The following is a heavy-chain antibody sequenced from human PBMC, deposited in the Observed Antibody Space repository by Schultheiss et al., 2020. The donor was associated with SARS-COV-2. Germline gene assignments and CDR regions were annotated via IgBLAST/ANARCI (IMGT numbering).Heavy chain of an antibody. CDR2: INAGNGNT. CDR1: GYTFTRNA. CDR3: ARGVPDNYDWFDP. V-gene: IGHV1-3*01. Sequence: ASVKVSCKASGYTFTRNAMHWVRQAPGQRLEWMGWINAGNGNTKYSQKFQGRVTITRDTSASTVYMELSSLRSEDTAVYYCARGVPDNYDWFDPWGQGTLVTVSS. J-gene: IGHJ5*02. D-gene: IGHD5-18*01.